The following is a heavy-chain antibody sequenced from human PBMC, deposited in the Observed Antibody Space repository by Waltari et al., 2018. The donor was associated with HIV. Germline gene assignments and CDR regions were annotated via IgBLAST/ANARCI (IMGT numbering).Heavy chain of an antibody. CDR1: GGSISSTSYS. J-gene: IGHJ5*02. V-gene: IGHV4-39*01. CDR2: IYYSGST. Sequence: QLQLQESGPGLVKPSATLSLTCPVSGGSISSTSYSWGWIRQPPGKGLEWIGTIYYSGSTYYNPSLKSRVTISVDTSKNQFSLKLSSVTAADTAVYYCARLRGRGGITMIVPRFDPWGQGTLVTVSS. D-gene: IGHD3-22*01. CDR3: ARLRGRGGITMIVPRFDP.